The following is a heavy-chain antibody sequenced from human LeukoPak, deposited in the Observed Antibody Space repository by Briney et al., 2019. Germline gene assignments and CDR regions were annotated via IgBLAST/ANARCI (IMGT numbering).Heavy chain of an antibody. D-gene: IGHD3-22*01. Sequence: AGGSLRLSCAAYGFTFRSYAVQWVRQAPGKGLEWGAGISYDGSNKYYADSVKGRFTISRDNSKNTLSLQMNSLRAEDTAVYYCARDPYDSSGYPMGYWGEGTLVTVSS. CDR1: GFTFRSYA. CDR2: ISYDGSNK. CDR3: ARDPYDSSGYPMGY. V-gene: IGHV3-30-3*01. J-gene: IGHJ4*02.